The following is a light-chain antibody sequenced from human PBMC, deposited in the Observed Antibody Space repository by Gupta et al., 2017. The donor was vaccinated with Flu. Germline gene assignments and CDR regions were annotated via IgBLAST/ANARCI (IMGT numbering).Light chain of an antibody. Sequence: MTSAGRGTSGEVGGYDYGTGYKQDPGKARELMIYDVRKRPSGVSNRFSGSKSGNTASLTISGLQAEDEADYYCSSYTSSSTLVVGGGTKVTVL. V-gene: IGLV2-14*01. J-gene: IGLJ3*02. CDR1: SGEVGGYDY. CDR3: SSYTSSSTLV. CDR2: DVR.